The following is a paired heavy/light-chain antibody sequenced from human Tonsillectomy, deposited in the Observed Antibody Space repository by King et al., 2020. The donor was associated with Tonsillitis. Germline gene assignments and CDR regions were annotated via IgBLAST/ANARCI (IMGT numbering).Light chain of an antibody. Sequence: EVVMTQSPATLSVTPGERAILSCRASQSVRSSLAWYQQKPGQAPRLLMFGASTRATGIPARFSGSGSGTEFTLTISGLQSEDFGAYYCQQYEYWPPAFGPGTKVDIK. CDR2: GAS. CDR1: QSVRSS. J-gene: IGKJ3*01. CDR3: QQYEYWPPA. V-gene: IGKV3D-15*01.
Heavy chain of an antibody. CDR1: GYTLTSSY. V-gene: IGHV1-46*03. J-gene: IGHJ4*02. D-gene: IGHD4-4*01. CDR2: INPSDGGT. Sequence: QVQLVQSGAEVRKPGASVKLSCKASGYTLTSSYIHWVRQAPGQGLEWVGIINPSDGGTDSAQRFWGRITMTRDTSTSTVYMELSRLTSEDTAVYYCARIGTVTTVYFDLWGPGTQVTVSS. CDR3: ARIGTVTTVYFDL.